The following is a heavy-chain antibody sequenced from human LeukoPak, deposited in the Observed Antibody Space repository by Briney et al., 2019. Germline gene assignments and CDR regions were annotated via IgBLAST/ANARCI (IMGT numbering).Heavy chain of an antibody. J-gene: IGHJ5*02. D-gene: IGHD3-3*01. V-gene: IGHV3-53*05. CDR3: AKEVDYDFWSGYWGGFDP. Sequence: GGSLRLSCAASGFTVSSNYMSWVRQAPGKGLEWVSVIYSGGSTYYADSVKGRFTISRDNSKNTLYLQMNSLRAEDTAVYYCAKEVDYDFWSGYWGGFDPWGQGTLVTVSS. CDR2: IYSGGST. CDR1: GFTVSSNY.